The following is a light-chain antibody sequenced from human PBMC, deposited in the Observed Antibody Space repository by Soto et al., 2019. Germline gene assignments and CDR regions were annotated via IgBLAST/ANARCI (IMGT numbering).Light chain of an antibody. CDR1: SSDIGGYNY. CDR2: EVN. CDR3: CSYSTSNTHNYV. J-gene: IGLJ1*01. Sequence: QSVLTQPASVSGSPGQSITVSCTGTSSDIGGYNYVSWYQHHPGKAPQLIIYEVNLRPSGVSDRFSASKSGDTASLTISGLQAGDEADYYCCSYSTSNTHNYVFGNGTKVTVL. V-gene: IGLV2-14*01.